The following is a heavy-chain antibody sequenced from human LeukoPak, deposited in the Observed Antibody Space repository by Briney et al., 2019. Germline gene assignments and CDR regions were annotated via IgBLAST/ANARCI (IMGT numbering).Heavy chain of an antibody. J-gene: IGHJ4*02. V-gene: IGHV3-23*01. CDR1: GFTFSSYA. Sequence: GGSLRLSCAASGFTFSSYAMSWVRQAPGKGMEWVSAISGSGGSTYYADSVKGRFTISRDNSKDTLYLEMNSLRPEDTAVYYCAKEVPPSAGFLTFDYWGQGTLATVSS. D-gene: IGHD6-13*01. CDR3: AKEVPPSAGFLTFDY. CDR2: ISGSGGST.